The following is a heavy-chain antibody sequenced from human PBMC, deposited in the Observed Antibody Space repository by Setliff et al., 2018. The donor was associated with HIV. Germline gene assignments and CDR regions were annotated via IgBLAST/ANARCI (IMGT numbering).Heavy chain of an antibody. V-gene: IGHV1-69*13. CDR3: ATSPRGTYYDILSGRPRGWFDP. J-gene: IGHJ5*02. CDR1: GGTFSSYA. D-gene: IGHD3-9*01. CDR2: VIPIYGTP. Sequence: SVKVSCKASGGTFSSYAITWVRQAPGQGPEWMGGVIPIYGTPNYAQRFQGRVTITADESTSTAYMDLSSLTSDDTAVYYCATSPRGTYYDILSGRPRGWFDPWGQGTLVT.